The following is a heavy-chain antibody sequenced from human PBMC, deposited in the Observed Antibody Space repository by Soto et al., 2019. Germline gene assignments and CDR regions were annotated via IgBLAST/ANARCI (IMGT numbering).Heavy chain of an antibody. D-gene: IGHD3-3*01. Sequence: GASAKIACKASGYTFTSYGISWLRQAPGQGLEWMGWISAYNGNTNYAQKLQGRVTMTTDTSTSTAYMELRSLRSDDTAVYYCARDRDYDFWSGLYYYYYMDVWGKGTTVTVSS. CDR1: GYTFTSYG. CDR3: ARDRDYDFWSGLYYYYYMDV. J-gene: IGHJ6*03. CDR2: ISAYNGNT. V-gene: IGHV1-18*01.